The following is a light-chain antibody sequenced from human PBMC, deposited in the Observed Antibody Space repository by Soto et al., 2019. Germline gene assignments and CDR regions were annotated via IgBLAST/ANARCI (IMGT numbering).Light chain of an antibody. V-gene: IGLV2-11*01. J-gene: IGLJ3*02. CDR1: SSDVGGYNY. CDR3: CSYAGNSLWV. CDR2: DVS. Sequence: QSALTQPRSVSGSPRLSVTISCTGTSSDVGGYNYVSWYQQHPGKAPKLMIYDVSKWPSGVPDRFSGSKSGNTASLTISGLQAEDEADYYCCSYAGNSLWVFGGGTKLTVL.